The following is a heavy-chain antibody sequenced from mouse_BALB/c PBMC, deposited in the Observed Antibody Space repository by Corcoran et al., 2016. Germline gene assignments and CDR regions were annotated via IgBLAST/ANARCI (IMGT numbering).Heavy chain of an antibody. D-gene: IGHD2-3*01. J-gene: IGHJ4*01. CDR2: INTYTGEP. Sequence: QIQLVQSGPELKKPGETVKISCKASGYTFTNYGMNWVKQAPGKGLKWMGWINTYTGEPTYADDFKGRFAFSLETSASTAYLQINNLKNEDMATYFCARGDGYRMDYWGQGTSVTVSS. V-gene: IGHV9-1*02. CDR1: GYTFTNYG. CDR3: ARGDGYRMDY.